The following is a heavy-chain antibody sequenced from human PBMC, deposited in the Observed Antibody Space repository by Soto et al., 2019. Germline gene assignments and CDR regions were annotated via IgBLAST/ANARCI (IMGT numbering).Heavy chain of an antibody. CDR2: FDPEDGET. CDR1: GYTLTELS. D-gene: IGHD3-16*01. V-gene: IGHV1-24*01. CDR3: ATVVVMITFGGVRTDAFDI. Sequence: QVQLVQSGAEVKKPGASVKVSCKVSGYTLTELSMHWVRQAPGKGLEWMGGFDPEDGETIYAQKFQSRVTMTEDTSTDTAYMELSSLRSEDTAVYYCATVVVMITFGGVRTDAFDIWGQGTMVTVSS. J-gene: IGHJ3*02.